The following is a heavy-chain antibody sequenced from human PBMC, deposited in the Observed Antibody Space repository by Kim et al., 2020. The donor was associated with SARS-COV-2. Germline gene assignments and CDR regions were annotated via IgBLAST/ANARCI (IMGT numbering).Heavy chain of an antibody. Sequence: AQKFQGRVTMTRDTSTSTVYMELSSLRSEDTAVYYCARDSCSSTSCYMGYWGQGTLVTVSS. D-gene: IGHD2-2*02. J-gene: IGHJ4*02. V-gene: IGHV1-46*01. CDR3: ARDSCSSTSCYMGY.